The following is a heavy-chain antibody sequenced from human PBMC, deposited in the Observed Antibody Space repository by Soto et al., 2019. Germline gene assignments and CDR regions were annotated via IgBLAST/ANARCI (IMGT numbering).Heavy chain of an antibody. CDR1: GYTFTSYY. Sequence: QVQLVQSGAEVKKPGASVKVSCKASGYTFTSYYMHWVRQAPGQGLEWMGIINPSGGSTSYAQKFQGRVTMTRDTSTSTVYMELSSLRSEDTAVYYCARLSREYSSSWPNDYWGQGTLVTVSS. CDR2: INPSGGST. CDR3: ARLSREYSSSWPNDY. D-gene: IGHD6-13*01. V-gene: IGHV1-46*01. J-gene: IGHJ4*02.